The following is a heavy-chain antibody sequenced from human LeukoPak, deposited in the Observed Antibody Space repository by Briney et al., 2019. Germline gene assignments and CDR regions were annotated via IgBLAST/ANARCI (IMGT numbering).Heavy chain of an antibody. CDR1: GFTFSSYG. J-gene: IGHJ6*02. CDR3: AKDGRLLWLGELLYESSMDV. V-gene: IGHV3-30*18. CDR2: ISYDGSNK. D-gene: IGHD3-10*01. Sequence: AGGSLRLSCAASGFTFSSYGMHWVRQAPGKGLEWVAVISYDGSNKYYADSVKGRFTISRDNSKNTLYLQMNSLRAEDTAVYYCAKDGRLLWLGELLYESSMDVWGQGTTVTVSS.